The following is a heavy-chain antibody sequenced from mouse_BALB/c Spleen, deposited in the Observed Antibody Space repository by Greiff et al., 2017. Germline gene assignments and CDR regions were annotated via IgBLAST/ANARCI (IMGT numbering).Heavy chain of an antibody. CDR3: ARGVLGGFAY. V-gene: IGHV5-6-5*01. D-gene: IGHD4-1*01. Sequence: EVKLVESGGGLVKPGGSLKLSCAASGFTFSSYAMSWVRQTPEKRLEWVASISSGGSTYYPDSVKGRFTISRDNARNILYLQMSSLRSEDTAMYYCARGVLGGFAYWGQGTLVTVSA. CDR1: GFTFSSYA. CDR2: ISSGGST. J-gene: IGHJ3*01.